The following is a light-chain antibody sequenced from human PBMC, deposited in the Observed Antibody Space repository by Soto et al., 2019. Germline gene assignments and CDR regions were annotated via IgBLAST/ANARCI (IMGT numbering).Light chain of an antibody. CDR1: RSNIGRNF. V-gene: IGLV1-47*01. CDR3: AAWDDPLDAQV. Sequence: QSVLTQSPSASGTPGQRVTISCSGSRSNIGRNFAYWYQHVPGTAPRLLIQRNNERPSGVPDRFSGSKSGTSVSLAISGLRSDDEATYYCAAWDDPLDAQVFGGGTKLTVL. CDR2: RNN. J-gene: IGLJ3*02.